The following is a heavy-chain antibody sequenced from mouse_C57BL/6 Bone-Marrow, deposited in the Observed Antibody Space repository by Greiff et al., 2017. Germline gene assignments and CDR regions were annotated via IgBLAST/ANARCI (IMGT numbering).Heavy chain of an antibody. V-gene: IGHV5-17*01. Sequence: EFHFVVFGGGLVKPGGSLKLSCAASGFTLRDYGMHWVSQAPENGLEWVAYISSGSSTISYADTAKGRFNIFRENAKNTLFLQMTRLRTEDTAMYYCARGSNYSAMDYWGQGTSVTVSA. J-gene: IGHJ4*01. CDR2: ISSGSSTI. D-gene: IGHD2-5*01. CDR1: GFTLRDYG. CDR3: ARGSNYSAMDY.